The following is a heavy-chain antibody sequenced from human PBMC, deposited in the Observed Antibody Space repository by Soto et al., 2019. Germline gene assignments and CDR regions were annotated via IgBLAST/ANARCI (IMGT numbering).Heavy chain of an antibody. V-gene: IGHV1-8*01. CDR2: MNPNRGNT. Sequence: ASVKVSCKASGYTFTSYDINWVRQATGQGLERMGWMNPNRGNTGYAQKLQGRVTMNRNTSISTAYMELSSLRSEDTAVYYCARHDYYYYMDVWGKGTTVTASS. CDR1: GYTFTSYD. CDR3: ARHDYYYYMDV. J-gene: IGHJ6*03.